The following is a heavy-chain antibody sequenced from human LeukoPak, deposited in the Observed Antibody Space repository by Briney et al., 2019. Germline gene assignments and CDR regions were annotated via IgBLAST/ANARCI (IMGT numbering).Heavy chain of an antibody. CDR3: ATARNLIVVVPAAIREYYYGMDV. J-gene: IGHJ6*02. D-gene: IGHD2-2*01. V-gene: IGHV1-24*01. CDR2: FDPEDGET. CDR1: GYTLTELS. Sequence: VASVKVSCKVSGYTLTELSMHWVRQAPGKGLEGMGGFDPEDGETIYAQKFQGRVTMTEDTSTDTAYMELSSLRSEDTAVYYCATARNLIVVVPAAIREYYYGMDVWGQGTTVTVSS.